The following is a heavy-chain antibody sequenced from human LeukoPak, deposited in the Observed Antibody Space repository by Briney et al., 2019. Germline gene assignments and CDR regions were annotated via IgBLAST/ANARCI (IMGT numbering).Heavy chain of an antibody. CDR3: ALSTLWFGEFWDY. D-gene: IGHD3-10*01. CDR1: GYTFTSYD. J-gene: IGHJ4*02. Sequence: ASVKVSRKASGYTFTSYDINWVRQATGQGLEWMGWMNPNSGNTGYAQKFQGRVTMTRNTSISTAYMELSSLRSEDTAVYYCALSTLWFGEFWDYWGQGTLVTVSS. CDR2: MNPNSGNT. V-gene: IGHV1-8*01.